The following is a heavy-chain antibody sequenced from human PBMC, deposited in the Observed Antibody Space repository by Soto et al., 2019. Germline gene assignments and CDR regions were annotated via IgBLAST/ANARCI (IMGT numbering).Heavy chain of an antibody. J-gene: IGHJ6*02. D-gene: IGHD2-21*02. CDR1: GGSISGYY. Sequence: QVQLQESGPGLVKPSETLSLTCTVSGGSISGYYWSWIRQPPGKGLEWIGYMYNTGSTVYNPSFKSRVTISVDTSKSQSSLRLNSVTAADTAVYYCARDLWGYCGTDCYPLDVWGQGTTVTVSS. CDR2: MYNTGST. CDR3: ARDLWGYCGTDCYPLDV. V-gene: IGHV4-59*01.